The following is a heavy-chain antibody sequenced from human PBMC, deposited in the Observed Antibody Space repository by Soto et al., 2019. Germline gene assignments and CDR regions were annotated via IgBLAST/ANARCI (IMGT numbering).Heavy chain of an antibody. Sequence: PGXSLRLSCAASGFTFSSYSINWVRQAPGKGLECVSYISTSSSTIYYADSVKGRFTISRENAKNSLYLQMKSLRDEETAVYYCASDRGVGFFDYWGQGTLVTVSS. CDR1: GFTFSSYS. CDR2: ISTSSSTI. CDR3: ASDRGVGFFDY. D-gene: IGHD3-3*01. J-gene: IGHJ4*02. V-gene: IGHV3-48*02.